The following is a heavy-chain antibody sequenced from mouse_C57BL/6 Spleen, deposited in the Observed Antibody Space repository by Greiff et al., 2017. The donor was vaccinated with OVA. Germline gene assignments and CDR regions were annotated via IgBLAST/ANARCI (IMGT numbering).Heavy chain of an antibody. CDR1: GYTFTDYE. Sequence: QVQLQQSGAELVRPGASVTLSCKASGYTFTDYEMHWVKQTPVHGLDWIGSIDPETGGTAYNQKFKGKAILTADKSSSTAYMELRSLTSEDSAVDYCTRGYYSNYVGFAYWGQGTLVTVSA. V-gene: IGHV1-15*01. CDR2: IDPETGGT. J-gene: IGHJ3*01. D-gene: IGHD2-5*01. CDR3: TRGYYSNYVGFAY.